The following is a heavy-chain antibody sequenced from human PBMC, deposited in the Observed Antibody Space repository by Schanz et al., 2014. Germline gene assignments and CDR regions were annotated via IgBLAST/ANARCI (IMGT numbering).Heavy chain of an antibody. D-gene: IGHD3-22*01. CDR2: ISWNSGSI. CDR1: GFPFNEYG. Sequence: EVQLVESGGGLVQPGRSLRLSCAASGFPFNEYGMLWVRQAPGKGLEWVSSISWNSGSIDYADSVKGRFTISRDNSENTLYLQMNSLRAEDTAVYYCAKQHGVIQQVSDYWGQGTLVTVSS. CDR3: AKQHGVIQQVSDY. J-gene: IGHJ4*02. V-gene: IGHV3-9*01.